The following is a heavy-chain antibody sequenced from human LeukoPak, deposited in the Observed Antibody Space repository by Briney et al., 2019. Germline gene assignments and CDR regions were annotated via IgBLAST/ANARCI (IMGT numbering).Heavy chain of an antibody. J-gene: IGHJ3*01. CDR3: ARERGITIFGVLTHDAFDV. D-gene: IGHD3-3*01. Sequence: SETLSLTCTVSGGSISSYYWSWIRQPPGKGLEWIGYIYYSGSTNYNPSLKSRVTISVDTSKNQFSLKLSSVTAADTAVYYCARERGITIFGVLTHDAFDVWGQGTMVTVSS. CDR1: GGSISSYY. V-gene: IGHV4-59*01. CDR2: IYYSGST.